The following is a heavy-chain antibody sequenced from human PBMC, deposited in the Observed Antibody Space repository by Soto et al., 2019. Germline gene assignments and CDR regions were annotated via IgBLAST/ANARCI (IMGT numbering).Heavy chain of an antibody. D-gene: IGHD3-10*01. J-gene: IGHJ4*02. V-gene: IGHV4-31*03. CDR3: ERVAITMVRGVIIPIFDY. Sequence: QVQLKESGPGLVKPSQTLSLTCTVSGGSISSGGYYWSWIRQHPGKGLEWIGYIYYSGSTYYNPSLKRRVTISVDTSKNQCALKLSSVTAADTAVYYCERVAITMVRGVIIPIFDYWGQGTLVTVSS. CDR2: IYYSGST. CDR1: GGSISSGGYY.